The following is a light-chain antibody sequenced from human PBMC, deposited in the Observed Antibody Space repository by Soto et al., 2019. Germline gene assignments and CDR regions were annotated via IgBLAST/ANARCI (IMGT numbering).Light chain of an antibody. Sequence: QSALTQPASVSGSPGQSIAISCTGTSSDVGAYNYVSWYQQYPGKAPKLVIYDVTNRPSGVSNRFYGSKSGSTASLTISGLQAEYEGDYYCSSYTNSSTYVFGTGTKVTVL. V-gene: IGLV2-14*01. J-gene: IGLJ1*01. CDR2: DVT. CDR3: SSYTNSSTYV. CDR1: SSDVGAYNY.